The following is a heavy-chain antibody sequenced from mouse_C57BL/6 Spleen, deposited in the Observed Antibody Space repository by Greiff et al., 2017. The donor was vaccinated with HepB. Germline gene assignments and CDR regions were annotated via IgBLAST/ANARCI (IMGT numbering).Heavy chain of an antibody. J-gene: IGHJ4*01. D-gene: IGHD1-1*01. CDR2: ISDGGSYT. CDR3: AREGTTVVAARAMDY. CDR1: GFTFSSYA. V-gene: IGHV5-4*01. Sequence: EVQLVESGGGLVKPGGSLKLSCAASGFTFSSYAMSWVRQTPEKRLEWVATISDGGSYTYYPDNVKGRFTISRDNAKNNLYLQMSHLKSEDTAMNYCAREGTTVVAARAMDYWGQGTSVTVSS.